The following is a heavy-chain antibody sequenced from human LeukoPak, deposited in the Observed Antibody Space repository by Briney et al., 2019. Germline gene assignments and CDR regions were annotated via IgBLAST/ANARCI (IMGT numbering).Heavy chain of an antibody. Sequence: GASVKVSCKASGGTFSSYAISWVRQAPGQGLEWMGGIIPIFGTANYAQKFQGRVTITADESTSTAYMELSSLRSEDTAVYYCARDSGSYYDWFDPWGQGTLVTVSS. CDR1: GGTFSSYA. CDR3: ARDSGSYYDWFDP. J-gene: IGHJ5*02. CDR2: IIPIFGTA. V-gene: IGHV1-69*13. D-gene: IGHD1-26*01.